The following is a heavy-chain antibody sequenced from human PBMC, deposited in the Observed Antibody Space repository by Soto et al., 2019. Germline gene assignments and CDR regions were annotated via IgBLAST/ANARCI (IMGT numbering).Heavy chain of an antibody. CDR1: GFTFSSYA. CDR3: ATQPYYYYYGMDV. Sequence: GGSLRLSCAASGFTFSSYAMSWVRQAPGKGLEWVSAISGSGGSTYYADSVKGRFTISRDNSKNTLYLQMNSLRAEDTAVYYCATQPYYYYYGMDVWGQGTTVTVSS. V-gene: IGHV3-23*01. CDR2: ISGSGGST. J-gene: IGHJ6*02.